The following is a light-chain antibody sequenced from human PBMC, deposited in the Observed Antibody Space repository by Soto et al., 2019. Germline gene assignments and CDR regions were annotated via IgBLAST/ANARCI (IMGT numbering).Light chain of an antibody. J-gene: IGLJ2*01. Sequence: SYELTQPPSVSVAPGKTARITCGGNNLGSESVHWYQQKPGQAPVLVINYDSDRPSGIPERFSGSNSGNTATLTISRVEAGDEADYYCQVWDSSSNHPVVFGGGTKLTVL. CDR1: NLGSES. CDR2: YDS. CDR3: QVWDSSSNHPVV. V-gene: IGLV3-21*04.